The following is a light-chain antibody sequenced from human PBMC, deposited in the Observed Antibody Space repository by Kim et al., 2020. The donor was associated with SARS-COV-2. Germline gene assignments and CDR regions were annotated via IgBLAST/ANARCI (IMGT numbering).Light chain of an antibody. V-gene: IGLV3-19*01. Sequence: SSELTQDPAVSLALGQTVRLTCQGDSLRSYYAGWYQQKPGQAPVLVIYGKNNRPSGIPDRFSGSTSGNTATLTITGIQAEDEADYYCNSRDSSANHYVFGSGTKVTVL. CDR1: SLRSYY. J-gene: IGLJ1*01. CDR2: GKN. CDR3: NSRDSSANHYV.